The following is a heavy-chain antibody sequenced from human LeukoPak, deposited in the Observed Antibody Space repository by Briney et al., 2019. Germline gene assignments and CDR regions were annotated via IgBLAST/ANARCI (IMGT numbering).Heavy chain of an antibody. D-gene: IGHD4-17*01. V-gene: IGHV3-30*18. Sequence: SGGSLRLSCAASGFTFSTYGMHWVRQAPGKGLEWVAVISYDGGDKYYADSVKGRFTISRDNSKNTLSLQMNSLRAEDTAVYYCAKDQAAYGDYDFDYWGQGTLVTVSP. CDR3: AKDQAAYGDYDFDY. CDR2: ISYDGGDK. J-gene: IGHJ4*02. CDR1: GFTFSTYG.